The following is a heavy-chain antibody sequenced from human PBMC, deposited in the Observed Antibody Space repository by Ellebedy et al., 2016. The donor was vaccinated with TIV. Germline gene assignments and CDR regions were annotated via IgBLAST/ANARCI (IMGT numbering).Heavy chain of an antibody. Sequence: SETLSLXXTVPGGPISSYYWSWIRQPPGKGLEWIGYIYYSGSTNYNPSLKSRVTISVDTSKNQFSLKLSSVTAADTAVYYCASSRDIVVVPAAIYDIRGAFDIWGQGTMVTVSS. D-gene: IGHD2-2*02. CDR2: IYYSGST. V-gene: IGHV4-59*12. CDR1: GGPISSYY. CDR3: ASSRDIVVVPAAIYDIRGAFDI. J-gene: IGHJ3*02.